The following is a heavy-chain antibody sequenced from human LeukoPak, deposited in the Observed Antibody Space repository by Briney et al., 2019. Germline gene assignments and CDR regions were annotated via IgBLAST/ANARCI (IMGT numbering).Heavy chain of an antibody. Sequence: ASVKVSCKASGYTFTSYYMHWVRQAPGQGLEWMGIINPSGGSTSYAQKFQGRVTMTRDTSISTAYMELSRLRSDDTAVYYCARDRGITGEFDPWGQGTLVTVSS. V-gene: IGHV1-46*01. J-gene: IGHJ5*02. CDR2: INPSGGST. CDR3: ARDRGITGEFDP. D-gene: IGHD1-20*01. CDR1: GYTFTSYY.